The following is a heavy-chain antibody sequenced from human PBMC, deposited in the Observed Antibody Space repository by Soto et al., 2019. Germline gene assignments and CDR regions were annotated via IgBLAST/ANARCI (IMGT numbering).Heavy chain of an antibody. D-gene: IGHD3-16*02. J-gene: IGHJ6*03. CDR1: GYTFTSYA. CDR2: INAGNGNT. V-gene: IGHV1-3*01. CDR3: ARDKYDYIWGSYRHNYYYYYMDV. Sequence: ASVKVSCKASGYTFTSYAMHWARQAPGQRLEWMGWINAGNGNTKYSQKFRGRVTITRDTSASTAYMELSSLRSEDTAVYYCARDKYDYIWGSYRHNYYYYYMDVWGKGTTVTVSS.